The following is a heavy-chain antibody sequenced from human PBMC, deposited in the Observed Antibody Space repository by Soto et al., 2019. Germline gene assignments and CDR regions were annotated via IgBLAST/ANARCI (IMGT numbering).Heavy chain of an antibody. Sequence: LSLTCTVSGDSISSYYWGWIRQPPGKGLEWIGYIHYSGSTNYNPSLKSRVTISVDTPKNQFSLKVNSMTAADTAVYYRARGGLAGRKGRLFQPRGQGTLVTVSS. CDR3: ARGGLAGRKGRLFQP. CDR2: IHYSGST. V-gene: IGHV4-59*01. D-gene: IGHD6-13*01. CDR1: GDSISSYY. J-gene: IGHJ5*02.